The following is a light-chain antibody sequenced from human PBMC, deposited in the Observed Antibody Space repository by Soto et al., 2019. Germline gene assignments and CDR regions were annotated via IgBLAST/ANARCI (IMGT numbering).Light chain of an antibody. CDR3: QQYGSSPTT. CDR1: QSVSSSY. CDR2: GAS. Sequence: EIVLTQSPGTLSLSPGERATLSCRASQSVSSSYLAWHQQKPDQAPRLLIYGASSRATGIPDRFSGSWSGTDFTLTSSRLEPEDFAVYSCQQYGSSPTTFGQGTRLEIK. J-gene: IGKJ5*01. V-gene: IGKV3-20*01.